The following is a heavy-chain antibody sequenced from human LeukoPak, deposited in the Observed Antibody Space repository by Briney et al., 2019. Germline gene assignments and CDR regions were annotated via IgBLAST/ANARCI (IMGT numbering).Heavy chain of an antibody. D-gene: IGHD3-16*01. CDR1: GFTFSSYG. J-gene: IGHJ6*02. CDR2: IWYDGKTE. CDR3: AKSYVSYYYGMDV. V-gene: IGHV3-33*06. Sequence: GRSPRPSCAASGFTFSSYGMHWVRQAPGKGLEWVADIWYDGKTEHFADSVKGRFTISRDNSKNTLYLQMNSLRVEDTAVYYCAKSYVSYYYGMDVWGQGTTVTVSS.